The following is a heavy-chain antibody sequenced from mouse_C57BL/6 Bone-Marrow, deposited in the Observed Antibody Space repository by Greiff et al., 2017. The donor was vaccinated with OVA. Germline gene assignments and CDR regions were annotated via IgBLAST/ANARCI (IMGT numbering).Heavy chain of an antibody. J-gene: IGHJ4*01. Sequence: VQRVESGAELARPGASVKLSCKASGYTFTSYGISWVKQRTGQGLEWIGEIYPRSGNTYYNEKFKGKATLTADKSSSTAYMELRSLTSEDSAVYFCARRGGTHYYAMDYWGQGTSVTVSS. CDR1: GYTFTSYG. D-gene: IGHD4-1*01. CDR2: IYPRSGNT. V-gene: IGHV1-81*01. CDR3: ARRGGTHYYAMDY.